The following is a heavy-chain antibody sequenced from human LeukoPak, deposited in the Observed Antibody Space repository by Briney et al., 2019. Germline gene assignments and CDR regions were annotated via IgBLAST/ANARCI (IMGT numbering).Heavy chain of an antibody. CDR2: MYYSGNS. Sequence: PSETLSLTCIVSGGSISSHYWSWIRQPPGKGLELIGYMYYSGNSNYNPSLKSRVTISVDTSKNQFSLELTSVTAADTAVYYCASGKNWCYFDYWGQGTLVTVSS. CDR3: ASGKNWCYFDY. CDR1: GGSISSHY. D-gene: IGHD2-8*02. J-gene: IGHJ4*02. V-gene: IGHV4-59*08.